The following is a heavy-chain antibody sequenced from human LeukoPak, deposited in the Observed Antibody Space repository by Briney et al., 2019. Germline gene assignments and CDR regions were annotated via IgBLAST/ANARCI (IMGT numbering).Heavy chain of an antibody. Sequence: GGSLRLSCAASGFTFSSYAMHWVRQAPGKGLEWVAVISYDGSNKYYADSVKGRFTISRDNSKNTLYLQMNSLRAEDTAVYYCARGQGIAAAGHFDYWGQGTLVTVSS. J-gene: IGHJ4*02. D-gene: IGHD6-13*01. V-gene: IGHV3-30-3*01. CDR2: ISYDGSNK. CDR1: GFTFSSYA. CDR3: ARGQGIAAAGHFDY.